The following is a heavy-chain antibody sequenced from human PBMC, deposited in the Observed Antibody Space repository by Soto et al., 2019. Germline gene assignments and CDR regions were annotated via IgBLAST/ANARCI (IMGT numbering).Heavy chain of an antibody. J-gene: IGHJ4*02. V-gene: IGHV1-69*13. CDR3: ASQVAGTGDLLDY. D-gene: IGHD6-19*01. CDR1: GGTFSSYA. CDR2: IIPIFGTA. Sequence: WASVKVSCKASGGTFSSYAISWARQAPGQGLEWMGGIIPIFGTANYAQKFQGRVTITADESTSTAYMELSSLRSEDTAVYYCASQVAGTGDLLDYWGQGTLVTVSS.